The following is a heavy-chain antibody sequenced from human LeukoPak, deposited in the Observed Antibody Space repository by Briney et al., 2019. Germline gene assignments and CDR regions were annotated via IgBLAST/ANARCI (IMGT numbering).Heavy chain of an antibody. J-gene: IGHJ6*03. Sequence: SQTLSLTCTVSGGSISSYYWSWIRQPPGKGLEWIGYIYYSGSTNYNPSLKSRVTISVDTSKNQFSLKLSSVTAADTAVYNCARDATQYCSSTSCYQYYYYLDVWGKGTTVTVSS. D-gene: IGHD2-2*01. CDR3: ARDATQYCSSTSCYQYYYYLDV. V-gene: IGHV4-59*01. CDR2: IYYSGST. CDR1: GGSISSYY.